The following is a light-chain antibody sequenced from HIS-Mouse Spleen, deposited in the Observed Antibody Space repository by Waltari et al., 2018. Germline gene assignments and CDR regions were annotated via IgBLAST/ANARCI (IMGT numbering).Light chain of an antibody. CDR3: MQGTHWPPT. CDR1: QSLVYSDGNTY. V-gene: IGKV2-30*01. CDR2: KVS. Sequence: DVVMTQSPLSLPVTLGQPASISCRSSQSLVYSDGNTYLNWFQQRQGQSPRRLIYKVSNQDSGVPDRLSGSGSGTDFTLKISRVEAEDVGVYYCMQGTHWPPTFGQGTKVEIK. J-gene: IGKJ1*01.